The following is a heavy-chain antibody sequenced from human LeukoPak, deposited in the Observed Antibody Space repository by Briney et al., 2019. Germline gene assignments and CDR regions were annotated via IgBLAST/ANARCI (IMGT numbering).Heavy chain of an antibody. Sequence: SGPALVKPTQTLTLTCTFSGFSLSSTGMRVSWIRQPPGKALEWLARIDWDGDKFYSTSLKTRLTISKDTSKNQVVLTMTNVDPADTATYYCARIGFYGSDYWGQGTLVTVSS. CDR1: GFSLSSTGMR. CDR2: IDWDGDK. CDR3: ARIGFYGSDY. J-gene: IGHJ4*02. V-gene: IGHV2-70*04. D-gene: IGHD3-10*01.